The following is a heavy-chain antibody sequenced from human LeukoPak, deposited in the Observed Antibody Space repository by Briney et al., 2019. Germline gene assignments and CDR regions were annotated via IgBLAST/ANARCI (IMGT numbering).Heavy chain of an antibody. CDR1: GGSISSHY. J-gene: IGHJ5*02. D-gene: IGHD3-22*01. CDR2: VYYSGST. Sequence: SETLSLTCTVSGGSISSHYWSWIRQPPGKGLEWIGYVYYSGSTNYNPSLKSRVTISVDTSKNQFSLKLSSVTAADTAVYYCARLPGSGYQTQGWFDPWGQGTLVTVSS. CDR3: ARLPGSGYQTQGWFDP. V-gene: IGHV4-59*11.